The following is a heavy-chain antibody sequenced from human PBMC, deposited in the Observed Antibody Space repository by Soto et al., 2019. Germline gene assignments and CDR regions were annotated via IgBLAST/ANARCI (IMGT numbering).Heavy chain of an antibody. CDR3: ARHNYGSGSTYFDY. V-gene: IGHV4-59*08. CDR2: IYYSGST. D-gene: IGHD3-10*01. J-gene: IGHJ4*02. Sequence: QVQLQESGPGLVKPSETLSLTCTVSGGSISSYYWSWIRQPPGKGLEWIGYIYYSGSTNYNPSLKSGVTISVDTSKNQFSLKLNSMTAADTAVYYCARHNYGSGSTYFDYWGQGTLVTVSS. CDR1: GGSISSYY.